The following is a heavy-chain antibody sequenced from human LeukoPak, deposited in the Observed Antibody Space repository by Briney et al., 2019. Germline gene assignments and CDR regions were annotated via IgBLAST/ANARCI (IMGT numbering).Heavy chain of an antibody. CDR2: IAGSGATT. Sequence: SGGSLRLSCVASGFTFSSYAMSWVRQAPGEGLEWVSTIAGSGATTYYADSVKGRFTISRDNSKNTLYLQMNSLRAEDTAVYYCAKYIVGNSDSYWGQGTLVTVSS. V-gene: IGHV3-23*01. CDR3: AKYIVGNSDSY. J-gene: IGHJ4*02. CDR1: GFTFSSYA. D-gene: IGHD1-26*01.